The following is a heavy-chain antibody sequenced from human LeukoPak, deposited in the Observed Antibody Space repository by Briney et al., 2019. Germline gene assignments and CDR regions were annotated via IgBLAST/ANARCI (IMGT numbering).Heavy chain of an antibody. V-gene: IGHV4-59*01. Sequence: KPSETLSLTCTVSGGSISSYYWSWIRQPPGKGLEWIGYIYYSGSTNYNPSLKSRVTISVDTSKNQFSLKLSSVTAADTAVYYCARGRSSYYDFWSGYSWFDPWGQGTLVTVSS. CDR3: ARGRSSYYDFWSGYSWFDP. D-gene: IGHD3-3*01. J-gene: IGHJ5*02. CDR1: GGSISSYY. CDR2: IYYSGST.